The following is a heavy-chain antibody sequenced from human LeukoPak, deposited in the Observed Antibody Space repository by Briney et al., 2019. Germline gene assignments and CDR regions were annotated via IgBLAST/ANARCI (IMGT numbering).Heavy chain of an antibody. CDR3: ARGRWGAYYYYYYYMDV. D-gene: IGHD3-16*01. CDR2: INHSGST. J-gene: IGHJ6*03. CDR1: GGSFSGYY. Sequence: NSSEALSLTCAVYGGSFSGYYWSWIRQPPGKELEWIGEINHSGSTNYNPSLKSRVTISVDTSKNQFSLKLSSVTAADTAVYYCARGRWGAYYYYYYYMDVWGKGTTVTVSS. V-gene: IGHV4-34*01.